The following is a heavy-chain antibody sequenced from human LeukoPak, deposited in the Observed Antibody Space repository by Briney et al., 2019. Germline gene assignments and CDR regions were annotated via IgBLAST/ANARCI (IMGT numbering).Heavy chain of an antibody. J-gene: IGHJ4*02. CDR1: GFTFSSYA. Sequence: GGSLRLSCSASGFTFSSYAMHWVRQAPGKGLEYVSTISSNGGSTYYADSVKGRFTITRENPKNTLYLHMSSLRVEDTAVYYCVKGLAAAGTNYWGQGTLVTVSS. CDR2: ISSNGGST. CDR3: VKGLAAAGTNY. V-gene: IGHV3-64D*09. D-gene: IGHD6-13*01.